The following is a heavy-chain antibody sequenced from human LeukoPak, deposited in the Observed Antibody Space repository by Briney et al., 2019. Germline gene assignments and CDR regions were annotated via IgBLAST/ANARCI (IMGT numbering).Heavy chain of an antibody. D-gene: IGHD3-16*01. J-gene: IGHJ4*02. Sequence: PGGSLRLSCAASGFTFNNYAMSWVRQAPGTGLEWVSAISKSGDRTYYADSVKGRFTISRDNSRNTVYLQINSLRDEDTATYYCVKEGGTHSFADSGGQGPLVTVSS. CDR2: ISKSGDRT. V-gene: IGHV3-23*01. CDR3: VKEGGTHSFADS. CDR1: GFTFNNYA.